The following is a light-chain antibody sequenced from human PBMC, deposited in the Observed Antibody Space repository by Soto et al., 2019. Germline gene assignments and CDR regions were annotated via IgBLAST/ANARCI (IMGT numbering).Light chain of an antibody. CDR1: QGISSY. V-gene: IGKV1-8*01. CDR3: QQYYSYPRT. CDR2: AAS. J-gene: IGKJ1*01. Sequence: AIRMTQSPSSFSASTGDRVTITCRASQGISSYLAWYQQKPGKAPKLLIYAASTLQSGVPSRFIGSGSGTDFTLTISCLQSEDFATYYCQQYYSYPRTFCQGTKVEIK.